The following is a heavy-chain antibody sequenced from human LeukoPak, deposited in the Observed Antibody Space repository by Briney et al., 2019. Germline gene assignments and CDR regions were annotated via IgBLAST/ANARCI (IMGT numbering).Heavy chain of an antibody. CDR3: ARRLTQYDCFDP. Sequence: SQTPSLTCAISGDSVSSNSVTWNWIRQSPSRGLEWLGRTYYRSTWYNDYAVSVRGRITVNPDTSKNQFSLHLDSVTPEDTAVYYCARRLTQYDCFDPWGQGILVTVSS. J-gene: IGHJ5*02. CDR1: GDSVSSNSVT. V-gene: IGHV6-1*01. D-gene: IGHD2-2*01. CDR2: TYYRSTWYN.